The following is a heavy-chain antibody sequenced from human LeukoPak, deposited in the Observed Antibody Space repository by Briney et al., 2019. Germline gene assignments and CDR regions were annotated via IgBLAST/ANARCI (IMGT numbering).Heavy chain of an antibody. V-gene: IGHV4-31*03. CDR2: IYYSGST. J-gene: IGHJ4*02. CDR3: ARNTAYSGSYWGAALPVYFDS. D-gene: IGHD1-26*01. CDR1: GSSISSGDYY. Sequence: PSETLSLTCTVSGSSISSGDYYWSCIRQHPGKGLEWIGYIYYSGSTYYNPSLKSRVTISVDTSKNQFSLRLSSVTAADTAVYYCARNTAYSGSYWGAALPVYFDSWGQGTLVTVSS.